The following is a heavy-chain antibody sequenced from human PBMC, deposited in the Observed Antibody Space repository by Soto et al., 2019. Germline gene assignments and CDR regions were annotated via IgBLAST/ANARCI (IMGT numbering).Heavy chain of an antibody. CDR1: GGSISNYY. J-gene: IGHJ6*02. CDR3: ACIFSGGYGYGFYYYGMDV. V-gene: IGHV4-59*08. CDR2: IYYSGST. D-gene: IGHD5-18*01. Sequence: PSETLSLTCIVSGGSISNYYWSWIRQPPGKGLEWIGYIYYSGSTNYNPSLQSRVTISVDTSKNQFSLKLSSVTAADTAVYYCACIFSGGYGYGFYYYGMDVWGQGTTVTVSS.